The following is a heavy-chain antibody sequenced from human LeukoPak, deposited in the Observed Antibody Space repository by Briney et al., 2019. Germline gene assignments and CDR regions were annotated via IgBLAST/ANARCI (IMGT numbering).Heavy chain of an antibody. CDR3: AKDSSTSMHYGMDV. D-gene: IGHD2-2*01. CDR1: GFTFSSYA. V-gene: IGHV3-30-3*01. Sequence: GESLRLSCAASGFTFSSYAMHWVRQAPGKGLEWVAVISYDGSNKYYADSVKGRFTISRDNSKNTLYLQMNSLRAEDTAVYYCAKDSSTSMHYGMDVWGQGATVTVSS. J-gene: IGHJ6*02. CDR2: ISYDGSNK.